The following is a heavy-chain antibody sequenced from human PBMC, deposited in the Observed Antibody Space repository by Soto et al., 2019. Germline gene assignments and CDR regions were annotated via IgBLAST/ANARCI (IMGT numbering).Heavy chain of an antibody. D-gene: IGHD3-22*01. Sequence: SETLSLTCTVSGGSISSYYWSWIRQPPGKGLEWIGYIYYSGSTNYNPSLKSRVTISVDTSKNQFSLKLSSVTAADTATYYCAHRRHPYYDSSGFGAFDFWGQGTMVTVSS. V-gene: IGHV4-59*01. CDR2: IYYSGST. CDR1: GGSISSYY. J-gene: IGHJ3*01. CDR3: AHRRHPYYDSSGFGAFDF.